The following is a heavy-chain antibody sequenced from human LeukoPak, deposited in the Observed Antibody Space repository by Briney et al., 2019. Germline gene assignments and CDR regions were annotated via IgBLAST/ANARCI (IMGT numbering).Heavy chain of an antibody. J-gene: IGHJ4*02. Sequence: PGRALRPSCAASGFTFSSYGMHWVRQAPGKGLEWVAVIWYDGSNKYYADSVKGRFTISRDNSKNTLYLQMNSLRAEDTAVYYCARGNPAMAQHWFDYWGQGTLVTVSS. V-gene: IGHV3-33*01. CDR3: ARGNPAMAQHWFDY. CDR2: IWYDGSNK. CDR1: GFTFSSYG. D-gene: IGHD5-18*01.